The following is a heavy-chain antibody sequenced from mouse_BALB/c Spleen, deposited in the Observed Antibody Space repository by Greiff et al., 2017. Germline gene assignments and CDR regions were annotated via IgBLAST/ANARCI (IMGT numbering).Heavy chain of an antibody. J-gene: IGHJ3*01. V-gene: IGHV7-3*02. CDR2: IRNKANGYTT. CDR3: ARDYDYAAWFAY. CDR1: GFTFTDYY. D-gene: IGHD2-4*01. Sequence: EVQLVESGGGLVQPGGSLRLSCATSGFTFTDYYMSWVRQPPGKALEWLGFIRNKANGYTTEYSASVKGRFTISRDNSQSILYLQMNTLRAEDSATYYCARDYDYAAWFAYWGQGTLVTVSA.